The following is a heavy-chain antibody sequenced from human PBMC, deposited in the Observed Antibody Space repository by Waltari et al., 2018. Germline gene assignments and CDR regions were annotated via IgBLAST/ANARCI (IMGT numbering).Heavy chain of an antibody. D-gene: IGHD3-10*01. CDR2: INHSGST. V-gene: IGHV4-34*01. CDR1: GGSFSGYY. CDR3: ARVPRVLLWFGAPGWFDP. J-gene: IGHJ5*02. Sequence: QVQLQQWGAGLLKPSETLSLTCAVYGGSFSGYYWSWIRQPPGKGLEWIGEINHSGSTNYIPSLKSRVTISVDTSKIQFSLKLSSVTAADTAVYYCARVPRVLLWFGAPGWFDPWGQGTLVTVSS.